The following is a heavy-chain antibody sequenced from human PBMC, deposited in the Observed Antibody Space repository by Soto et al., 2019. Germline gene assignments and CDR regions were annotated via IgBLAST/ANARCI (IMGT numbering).Heavy chain of an antibody. V-gene: IGHV1-69*04. CDR1: GGNFSNYP. J-gene: IGHJ4*02. CDR3: ARGGTYCTSITCYTYSDY. D-gene: IGHD2-2*02. Sequence: GASVKVSCKASGGNFSNYPISWVRQAPGQGLEWMGRIIPIFDITNYAQKFQGRVTITADKSASTVYMELSSLRSEDTAVYYCARGGTYCTSITCYTYSDYWGQGALVTVSS. CDR2: IIPIFDIT.